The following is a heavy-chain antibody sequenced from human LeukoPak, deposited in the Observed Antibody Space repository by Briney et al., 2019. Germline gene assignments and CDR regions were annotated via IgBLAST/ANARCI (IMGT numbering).Heavy chain of an antibody. CDR2: INSAGSST. J-gene: IGHJ4*02. V-gene: IGHV3-74*01. CDR1: GFTFSTYW. D-gene: IGHD1-26*01. Sequence: GGSLRLSCAASGFTFSTYWMHWVRHAPGKGLVWVSHINSAGSSTKYADSVKGRFTISRDHAKNTLFLQMNSLRAEDTAVYYCARSLGGSFDYWGQGTLVTVSS. CDR3: ARSLGGSFDY.